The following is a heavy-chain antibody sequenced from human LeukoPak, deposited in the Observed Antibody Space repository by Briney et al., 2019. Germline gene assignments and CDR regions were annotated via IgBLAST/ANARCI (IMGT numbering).Heavy chain of an antibody. CDR2: ISSSSSYI. CDR3: ATMDIVVVPAADNWFDP. CDR1: GFTFSIYW. Sequence: PGGSLRLSCAASGFTFSIYWMSWVRQAPGKGLEWVSSISSSSSYIYYADSVKGRFTISRDNAKNSLYLQMNSLRAEDTAVYYCATMDIVVVPAADNWFDPWGQGTLVTVSS. J-gene: IGHJ5*02. V-gene: IGHV3-21*01. D-gene: IGHD2-2*03.